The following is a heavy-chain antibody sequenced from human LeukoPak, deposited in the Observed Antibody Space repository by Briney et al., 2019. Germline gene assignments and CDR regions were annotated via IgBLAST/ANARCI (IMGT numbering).Heavy chain of an antibody. CDR1: GFNFSSYS. CDR2: ISSSSSTI. D-gene: IGHD3-3*01. V-gene: IGHV3-48*04. J-gene: IGHJ4*02. CDR3: ARHDAIFGAGFDH. Sequence: GGSLRLFCAASGFNFSSYSMNWVRQAPGKGVVWVSYISSSSSTIYYADSVKGLLNISRENAKNSLYLQMNSLRAEDTAVYYCARHDAIFGAGFDHWGQGTLVTVSS.